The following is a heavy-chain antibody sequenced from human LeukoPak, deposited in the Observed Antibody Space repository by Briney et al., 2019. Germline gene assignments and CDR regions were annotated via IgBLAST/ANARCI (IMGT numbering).Heavy chain of an antibody. Sequence: PSETLSLTCAVSGGSISSSNWWSWVRQPPGKGLEWIGEIYHSGSTNYNPSLKSRVTISVDTSKNQFSLKLNSVTAADTALFYCARYSGSHYAFDIWGQGTMVTVSS. V-gene: IGHV4-4*02. CDR1: GGSISSSNW. CDR2: IYHSGST. J-gene: IGHJ3*02. CDR3: ARYSGSHYAFDI. D-gene: IGHD1-26*01.